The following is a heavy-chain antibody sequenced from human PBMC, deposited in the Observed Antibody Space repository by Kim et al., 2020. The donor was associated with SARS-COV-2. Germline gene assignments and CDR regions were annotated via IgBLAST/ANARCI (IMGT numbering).Heavy chain of an antibody. Sequence: GGSLRLSCSASGFTFSSYAMHWVRQAPGKGLEYVSAISSNGGSTYYADSVKGRFTISRDNSKNTLYLQMSSLRAEDTAVYYCVKNGFSSGWSIDYWGQGTLVTVSS. CDR3: VKNGFSSGWSIDY. V-gene: IGHV3-64D*09. J-gene: IGHJ4*02. D-gene: IGHD6-19*01. CDR1: GFTFSSYA. CDR2: ISSNGGST.